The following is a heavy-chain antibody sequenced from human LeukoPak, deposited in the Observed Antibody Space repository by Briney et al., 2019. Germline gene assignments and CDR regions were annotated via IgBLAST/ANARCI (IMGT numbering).Heavy chain of an antibody. V-gene: IGHV1-18*04. CDR1: GYSFTAYY. D-gene: IGHD6-13*01. CDR3: ARVIAAAGRGFSYYYYYMDV. Sequence: ASAKVSCKASGYSFTAYYMHWVRQAPGQGLEWMGWISAYNGNTNYAQKLQGRVTMTTDTSTSTAYMELRSLRSDDTAVYYCARVIAAAGRGFSYYYYYMDVWGKGTTVTISS. CDR2: ISAYNGNT. J-gene: IGHJ6*03.